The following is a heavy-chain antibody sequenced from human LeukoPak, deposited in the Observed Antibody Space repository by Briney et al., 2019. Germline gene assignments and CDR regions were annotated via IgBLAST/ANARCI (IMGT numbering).Heavy chain of an antibody. CDR1: GFTVSNNY. Sequence: GGSLRLSCAASGFTVSNNYMSWVRQAPGKGLEWVSLIYSGDSTHYTDSVKSRFNISRDNSKNTLYLQMNSLRAEDTAVYYCARGLYSSGYYYDAFDIWGQGTMVTVSS. D-gene: IGHD3-22*01. J-gene: IGHJ3*02. V-gene: IGHV3-66*01. CDR2: IYSGDST. CDR3: ARGLYSSGYYYDAFDI.